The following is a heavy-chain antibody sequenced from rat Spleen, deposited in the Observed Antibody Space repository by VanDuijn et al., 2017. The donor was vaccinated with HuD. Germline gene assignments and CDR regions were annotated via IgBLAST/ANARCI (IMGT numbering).Heavy chain of an antibody. CDR3: ARGTSGYYWYFDF. Sequence: EVQPQESGPGLVKPSQSLSLTCSVTGYSITSSYRWNWIRKFPGHKMEYMGYISYSGSTSYNPSLKSQFSITRDTSKNQFFLQLNSVTTEDTATHYCARGTSGYYWYFDFWGPGTMVTVSS. CDR1: GYSITSSY. J-gene: IGHJ1*01. CDR2: ISYSGST. V-gene: IGHV3-1*01.